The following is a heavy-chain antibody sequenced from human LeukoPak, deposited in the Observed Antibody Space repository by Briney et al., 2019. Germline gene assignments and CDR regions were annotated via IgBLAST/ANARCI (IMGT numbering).Heavy chain of an antibody. Sequence: GGSLRLSCAASEFSVGSNYMTWVRQAPGKGLEWVSLIYSGGSTYYADSVKGRFTISRDNSKNTLYLQMNNLRAEDTATYYCAKDYVPFNEIYDAFDIWGQGTLVTVSS. CDR1: EFSVGSNY. CDR2: IYSGGST. V-gene: IGHV3-66*01. D-gene: IGHD3-16*01. CDR3: AKDYVPFNEIYDAFDI. J-gene: IGHJ3*02.